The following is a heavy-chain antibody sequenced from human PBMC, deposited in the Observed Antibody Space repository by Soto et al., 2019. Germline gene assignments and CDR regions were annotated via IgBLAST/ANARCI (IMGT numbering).Heavy chain of an antibody. D-gene: IGHD5-12*01. V-gene: IGHV3-74*01. J-gene: IGHJ4*02. CDR2: INSDVSST. CDR3: ARGPDANIVATILYDFDY. CDR1: GFTFSSYW. Sequence: GGSLRLSCAASGFTFSSYWMHWVRQAPGKGLVWVSRINSDVSSTSYADSVKGRFTISRDNSKNTLYLQMNSLRAEDTAVYYCARGPDANIVATILYDFDYWGQGTLVTVSS.